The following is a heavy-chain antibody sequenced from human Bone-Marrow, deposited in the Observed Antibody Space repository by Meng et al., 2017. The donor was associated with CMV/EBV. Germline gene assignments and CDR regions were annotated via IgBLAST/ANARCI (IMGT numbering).Heavy chain of an antibody. Sequence: SQTLSLTCAISGDSVSSNSAAWNWIRQSPSRGLEWLGRTYYKSKWSHDYAVSVKSRIVINLDTSKNQFSLQLNSVTPEDTAVYYCARAGGGDSLVFDYWGQGTLVTVSS. J-gene: IGHJ4*02. D-gene: IGHD2-21*02. CDR3: ARAGGGDSLVFDY. CDR2: TYYKSKWSH. CDR1: GDSVSSNSAA. V-gene: IGHV6-1*01.